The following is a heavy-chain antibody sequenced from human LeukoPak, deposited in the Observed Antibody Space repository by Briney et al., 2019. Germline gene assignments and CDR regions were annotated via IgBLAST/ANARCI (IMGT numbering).Heavy chain of an antibody. J-gene: IGHJ4*02. V-gene: IGHV4-30-4*08. D-gene: IGHD2-2*02. Sequence: PSETLSLTCTVSGGSISSGDYYWSWIRQPPGKGLEWIGYIYYSGSTHYNPSLKSRVTISVDTSKNQFSLKLSSVTAADTAVYYCARVGVVPAAIVYWGQGTLVTVSS. CDR2: IYYSGST. CDR3: ARVGVVPAAIVY. CDR1: GGSISSGDYY.